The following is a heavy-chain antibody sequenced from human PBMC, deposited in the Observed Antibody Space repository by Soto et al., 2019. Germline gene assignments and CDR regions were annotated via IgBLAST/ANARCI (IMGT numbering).Heavy chain of an antibody. Sequence: QVQLVESGGGVVQPGRSLRLSCAASGFTFSSYAMHWVRQAPGKGLEWVAVISYDGSNKYYADSVKGRFTISRDNSKNTLYLQRNSLRAEDTAVYYCARDSMVTGGFDYWGQGTLVTVSS. CDR2: ISYDGSNK. CDR1: GFTFSSYA. J-gene: IGHJ4*02. V-gene: IGHV3-30-3*01. CDR3: ARDSMVTGGFDY. D-gene: IGHD3-10*01.